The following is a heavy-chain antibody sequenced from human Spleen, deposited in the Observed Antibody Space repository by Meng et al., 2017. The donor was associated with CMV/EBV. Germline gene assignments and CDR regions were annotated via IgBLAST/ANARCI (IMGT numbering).Heavy chain of an antibody. J-gene: IGHJ6*02. V-gene: IGHV1-69*05. D-gene: IGHD2-2*01. CDR3: ARSQRRGQYCSSTSCSYGMDV. CDR2: IIPIFATT. Sequence: SVKVSCKASGGTFDSYVFNWVRQAPGEGLEWMGGIIPIFATTNYAQKFQGRLTITTDESTSAAYMELSSLKSEDTAVYYCARSQRRGQYCSSTSCSYGMDVWGQGTTVTV. CDR1: GGTFDSYV.